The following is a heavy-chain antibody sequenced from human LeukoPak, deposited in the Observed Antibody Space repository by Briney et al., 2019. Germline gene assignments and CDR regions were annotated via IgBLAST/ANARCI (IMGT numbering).Heavy chain of an antibody. CDR2: TYYRSKWYN. J-gene: IGHJ6*02. Sequence: SQTLSLTCAISGDSVSSNSAAWNWIRQSPSRGLEWLGRTYYRSKWYNDYAVSVKSRITINPDTSKNQFSLQLNSVTPEDTAVYYCARDEGIVGATRWRVGYYYYGMDVWGQGTTVTVSS. V-gene: IGHV6-1*01. CDR1: GDSVSSNSAA. CDR3: ARDEGIVGATRWRVGYYYYGMDV. D-gene: IGHD1-26*01.